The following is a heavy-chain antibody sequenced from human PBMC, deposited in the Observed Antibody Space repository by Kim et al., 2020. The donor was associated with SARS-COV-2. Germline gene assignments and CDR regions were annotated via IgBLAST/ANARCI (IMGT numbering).Heavy chain of an antibody. J-gene: IGHJ3*02. CDR3: ARVLSGYYYLFAFDI. V-gene: IGHV4-34*01. D-gene: IGHD3-22*01. Sequence: PSLKSRVTISVDTSKNQFSLKLCSVTAADTAVYYCARVLSGYYYLFAFDIWGQGTMVTVSS.